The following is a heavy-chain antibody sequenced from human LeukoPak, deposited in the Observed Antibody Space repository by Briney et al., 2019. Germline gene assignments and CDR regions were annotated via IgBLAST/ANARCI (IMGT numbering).Heavy chain of an antibody. Sequence: GGSLRLSCAASGFTFGDYYMSWIRQTPGRGLVWVSYISGTGKTIYYADSVKGRFTISRDNAKNSLYLQMNSLRVEDTAVYYCARIESAYYFYYMDVWGKGTTVTVSS. V-gene: IGHV3-11*01. D-gene: IGHD4/OR15-4a*01. CDR3: ARIESAYYFYYMDV. CDR2: ISGTGKTI. CDR1: GFTFGDYY. J-gene: IGHJ6*03.